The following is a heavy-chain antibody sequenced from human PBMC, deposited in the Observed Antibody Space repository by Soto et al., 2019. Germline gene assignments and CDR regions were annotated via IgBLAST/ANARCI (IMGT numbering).Heavy chain of an antibody. J-gene: IGHJ6*02. CDR3: AREARDYGYYSGMDV. Sequence: ASVKVSCKASGYICSSFGIIWVRQAPGQGLEWMGWISAYNGNTNYAQKFQGRVTMTTDTSTSTAYVELRSLSSDDTAVYYCAREARDYGYYSGMDVWGQGTTVIVSS. D-gene: IGHD4-17*01. CDR1: GYICSSFG. CDR2: ISAYNGNT. V-gene: IGHV1-18*01.